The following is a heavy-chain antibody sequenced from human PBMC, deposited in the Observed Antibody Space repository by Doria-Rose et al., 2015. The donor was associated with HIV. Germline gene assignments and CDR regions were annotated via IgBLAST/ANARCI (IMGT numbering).Heavy chain of an antibody. J-gene: IGHJ4*02. CDR1: GGTFSNYA. CDR2: IIPMLDIA. Sequence: QVQLVQSGAEVKKPGSSVKVSCKTSGGTFSNYAIAWVRQAPGQGLEWMGRIIPMLDIANYAQRCQGRVTITADTSTTTVYMELRSLRSDDTAVYYCARDSSGYYQPNYFDYWGQGTLVTVSS. CDR3: ARDSSGYYQPNYFDY. D-gene: IGHD3-22*01. V-gene: IGHV1-69*04.